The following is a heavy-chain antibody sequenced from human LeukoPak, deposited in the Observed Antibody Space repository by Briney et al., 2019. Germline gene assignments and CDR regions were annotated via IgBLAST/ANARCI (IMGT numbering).Heavy chain of an antibody. D-gene: IGHD3-22*01. CDR1: GFTFRRYE. J-gene: IGHJ4*02. CDR2: IRCNGSTI. CDR3: ARDWAPYDSSGYYDY. V-gene: IGHV3-48*03. Sequence: GGSLRLSCAACGFTFRRYEVNWVRHAPGKGLEGVSYIRCNGSTIYYEDSVKGRFTISRDNAKNSLYLQMNSLRAEDTAVYYCARDWAPYDSSGYYDYWGQGTLVTVSS.